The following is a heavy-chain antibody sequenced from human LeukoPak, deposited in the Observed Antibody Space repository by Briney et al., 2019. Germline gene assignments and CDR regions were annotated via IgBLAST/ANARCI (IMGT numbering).Heavy chain of an antibody. D-gene: IGHD6-19*01. J-gene: IGHJ4*02. CDR2: IHTSGST. CDR1: GGSISSGSYF. V-gene: IGHV4-61*02. Sequence: SQTLSLTCTVSGGSISSGSYFWSWIRQPAGKGLEWIGRIHTSGSTNYNPSLKSRVTISVDTSKNQFSLKLNSVTAADTAVYYCARERGIYSSGWYNDYWGQGTLVTVSS. CDR3: ARERGIYSSGWYNDY.